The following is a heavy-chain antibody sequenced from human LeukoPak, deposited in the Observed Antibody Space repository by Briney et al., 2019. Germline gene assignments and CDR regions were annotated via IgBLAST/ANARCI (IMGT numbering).Heavy chain of an antibody. CDR3: ARVAKERVGGVYYFDY. V-gene: IGHV3-13*01. CDR1: GFTFSDYD. D-gene: IGHD1-1*01. J-gene: IGHJ4*02. CDR2: IGTAGDT. Sequence: RPGGSLRLSCAASGFTFSDYDMHWVRQATGKGLEWVSAIGTAGDTYYTGSVKGRFTISRENAKNSLYLQMNSLRAGDKAVYYCARVAKERVGGVYYFDYWGQGTLVTVSS.